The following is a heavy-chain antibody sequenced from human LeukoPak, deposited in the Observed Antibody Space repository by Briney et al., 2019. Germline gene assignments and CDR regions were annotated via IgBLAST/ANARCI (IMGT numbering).Heavy chain of an antibody. CDR3: ARDGGTTWCFQH. J-gene: IGHJ1*01. D-gene: IGHD1-7*01. CDR2: IYYTGST. CDR1: GGSVSSGSYY. V-gene: IGHV4-61*01. Sequence: PSETLSLTCTVSGGSVSSGSYYWSWIRQPPGKGLEWIGYIYYTGSTNYNPSLKSRVTISVDTSKNQFSLKLSSVTAADTAVYYCARDGGTTWCFQHWGQGTLVTVSS.